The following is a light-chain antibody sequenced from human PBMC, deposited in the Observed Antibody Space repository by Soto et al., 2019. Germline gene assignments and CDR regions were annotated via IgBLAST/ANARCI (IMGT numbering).Light chain of an antibody. V-gene: IGKV2-28*01. CDR3: MQALQTPWA. Sequence: DIVMTQSPLSLPVTPGEPASISCRSSQSLLQTNGYNYLDWYLQKAGQSPQLLIYLGSNRASRDPDRFSGSRSGTDFTLKISRVEAEEVGVYYCMQALQTPWAFGQGTKVEIK. J-gene: IGKJ1*01. CDR2: LGS. CDR1: QSLLQTNGYNY.